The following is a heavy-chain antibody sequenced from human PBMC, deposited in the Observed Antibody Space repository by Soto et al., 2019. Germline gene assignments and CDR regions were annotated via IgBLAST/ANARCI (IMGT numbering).Heavy chain of an antibody. J-gene: IGHJ4*02. CDR3: ARVDSGYDGAYFEY. V-gene: IGHV4-30-2*01. CDR2: IYHSGST. D-gene: IGHD5-12*01. Sequence: SETLSLTCAVSGGPISSGGYSWSWIRQPPGKGLEWIGYIYHSGSTYYNPSLKSRVTISVDRSKNQFSLRLSSVTAADTAVYYCARVDSGYDGAYFEYWGQGTLVTVSS. CDR1: GGPISSGGYS.